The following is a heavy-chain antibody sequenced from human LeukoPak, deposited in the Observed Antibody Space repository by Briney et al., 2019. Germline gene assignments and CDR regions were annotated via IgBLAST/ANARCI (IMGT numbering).Heavy chain of an antibody. D-gene: IGHD2-2*01. CDR2: IYYSGST. V-gene: IGHV4-59*01. CDR1: GGSISSYY. J-gene: IGHJ4*02. CDR3: ARDDIGYCSSTSCSHYFDY. Sequence: SETLSLTCTVSGGSISSYYWSWIRQPPGKGLEWSGYIYYSGSTNYNPSLKSRVTISVDTSKNQFSLKLSSVTAADTAVYYCARDDIGYCSSTSCSHYFDYWGQGTLVTVSS.